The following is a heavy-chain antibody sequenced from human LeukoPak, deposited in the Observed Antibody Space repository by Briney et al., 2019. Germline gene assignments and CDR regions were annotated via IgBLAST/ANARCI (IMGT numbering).Heavy chain of an antibody. CDR2: IIPIFGTA. CDR1: GGTFSSYA. V-gene: IGHV1-69*13. CDR3: ATPQRRHCSSTSCYTNYYYGMDV. J-gene: IGHJ6*02. D-gene: IGHD2-2*02. Sequence: SVKVSCKASGGTFSSYAISWVRQAPGQGLEWMEGIIPIFGTANYAQKFQGRATITADESTSTAYMELSSLRSEDTAVYYCATPQRRHCSSTSCYTNYYYGMDVWGQGTTVTVSS.